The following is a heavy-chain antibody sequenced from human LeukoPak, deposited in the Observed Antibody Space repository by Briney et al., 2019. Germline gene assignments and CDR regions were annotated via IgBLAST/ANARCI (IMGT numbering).Heavy chain of an antibody. CDR1: GYTFTGYY. CDR3: ARTYSSGWYGNY. J-gene: IGHJ4*02. CDR2: ISAYNGNT. D-gene: IGHD6-19*01. V-gene: IGHV1-18*04. Sequence: ASVKVSCKTSGYTFTGYYMHWVRQAPGQGLEWMGWISAYNGNTNYAQKLQGRVTMTTDTSTSTAYMELRSLRSDDTAVYYCARTYSSGWYGNYWGQGTLVTVSS.